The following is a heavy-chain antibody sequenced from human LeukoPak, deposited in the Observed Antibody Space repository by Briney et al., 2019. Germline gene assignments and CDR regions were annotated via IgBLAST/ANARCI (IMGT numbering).Heavy chain of an antibody. CDR1: GGSISSYY. V-gene: IGHV4-59*01. J-gene: IGHJ4*02. D-gene: IGHD5-18*01. CDR2: IYYSGST. CDR3: ARDASFYSYGYFYFDY. Sequence: SETLSLTCTVSGGSISSYYWSWIRQPPGKGLEWIGHIYYSGSTNYNPSLKSRVTISVDTSKNQFSLKLSSVTAADTAVYYCARDASFYSYGYFYFDYWGQGTLVTVSS.